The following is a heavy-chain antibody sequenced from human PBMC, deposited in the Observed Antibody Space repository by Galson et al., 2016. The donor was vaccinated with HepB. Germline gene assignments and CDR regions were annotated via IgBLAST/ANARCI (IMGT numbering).Heavy chain of an antibody. V-gene: IGHV3-7*03. Sequence: SLRLSCAASGFTFRDYWMNWVRQAPGKGLEWVAIIKHDGKEKHYAASVTGRLTISRDNGDNSLYLQMHSLRVEDTAVYYCARDVPSDSWGAFDIWGQGTMVTVSS. CDR2: IKHDGKEK. J-gene: IGHJ3*02. CDR1: GFTFRDYW. CDR3: ARDVPSDSWGAFDI. D-gene: IGHD3-16*01.